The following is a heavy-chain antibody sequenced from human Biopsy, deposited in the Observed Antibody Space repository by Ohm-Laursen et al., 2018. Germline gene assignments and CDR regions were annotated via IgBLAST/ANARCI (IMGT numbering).Heavy chain of an antibody. Sequence: SSVKVSCKTSTGTFDSYGVNWVRQAPGQGLEWLGGNIPILGTGNYAQKFQDRVTVAADTSTSTATMELRSLRSDDTAVYYCATKLTGYFHHWGQGTLVIVSS. CDR2: NIPILGTG. CDR3: ATKLTGYFHH. J-gene: IGHJ1*01. CDR1: TGTFDSYG. D-gene: IGHD3-9*01. V-gene: IGHV1-69*06.